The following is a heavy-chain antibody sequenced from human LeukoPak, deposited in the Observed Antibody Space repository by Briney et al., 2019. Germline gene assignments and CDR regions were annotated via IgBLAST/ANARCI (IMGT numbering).Heavy chain of an antibody. V-gene: IGHV3-30*03. CDR3: ARGQGYESYYYMDV. J-gene: IGHJ6*03. CDR2: ISYDGSNK. D-gene: IGHD2-2*01. Sequence: GGSLRLSCAASGFTFSSYGMHWVRQAPGKGLEWVAVISYDGSNKYYADSVKGRFTISRDNSKNTLYLQMNSLRAEDTAVFYCARGQGYESYYYMDVWGKGTTVSVSS. CDR1: GFTFSSYG.